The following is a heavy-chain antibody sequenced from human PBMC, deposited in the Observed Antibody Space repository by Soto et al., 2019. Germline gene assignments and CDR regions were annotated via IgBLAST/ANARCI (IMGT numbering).Heavy chain of an antibody. CDR2: LSVGNGDT. CDR1: GDTRTDFS. CDR3: ATSEGDCGGGSCYNYFYYYGMDV. V-gene: IGHV1-3*01. J-gene: IGHJ6*02. Sequence: ASVKVSCKASGDTRTDFSMHWVRQAPGQRPEWMGWLSVGNGDTKYTQKFQGRVTITRDTSARTAYMELSNLRSEDTAVYYCATSEGDCGGGSCYNYFYYYGMDVWGQGTTVTVSS. D-gene: IGHD2-15*01.